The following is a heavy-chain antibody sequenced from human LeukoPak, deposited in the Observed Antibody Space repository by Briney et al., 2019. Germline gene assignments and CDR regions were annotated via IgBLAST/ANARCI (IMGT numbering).Heavy chain of an antibody. J-gene: IGHJ4*02. CDR2: ITNSGNSK. CDR3: ANGGRIFGVVTPLVG. D-gene: IGHD3-3*01. CDR1: EFTFSSYS. V-gene: IGHV3-48*01. Sequence: GGSLRLSCAASEFTFSSYSMNWVRQAPGKGLEWVSYITNSGNSKSYADSVKGRFTISRDNSKNTLYLQMTSLRAEDTAVYYCANGGRIFGVVTPLVGWGQGTLVTVSS.